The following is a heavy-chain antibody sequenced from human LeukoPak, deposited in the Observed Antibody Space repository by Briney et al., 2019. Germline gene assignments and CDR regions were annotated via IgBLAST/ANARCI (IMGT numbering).Heavy chain of an antibody. CDR1: GFTFSSYW. CDR3: ARPTYYYGSGSYYGSLDAFDI. Sequence: GGSLRLSCAASGFTFSSYWMSWVRQAPGKGLEWVANIKQDGSEKYYVDSVKGRFTISRDNAKNSLYLQMSSLRAEDTAVYYCARPTYYYGSGSYYGSLDAFDIWGQGTMVTVSS. D-gene: IGHD3-10*01. J-gene: IGHJ3*02. CDR2: IKQDGSEK. V-gene: IGHV3-7*01.